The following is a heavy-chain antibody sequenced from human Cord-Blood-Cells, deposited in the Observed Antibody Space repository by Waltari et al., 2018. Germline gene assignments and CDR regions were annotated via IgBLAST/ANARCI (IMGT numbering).Heavy chain of an antibody. V-gene: IGHV1-24*01. CDR3: AGTGYGSGSYPFDY. CDR2: FDPEDGET. Sequence: SCKVSGYTLTELSMHWVRQAPGKGLEWMGGFDPEDGETIYAQKFQGRVTMTEDTSTDTAYMELSSLRSEDTAVYYCAGTGYGSGSYPFDYWGQGTLVTVSS. D-gene: IGHD3-10*01. J-gene: IGHJ4*02. CDR1: GYTLTELS.